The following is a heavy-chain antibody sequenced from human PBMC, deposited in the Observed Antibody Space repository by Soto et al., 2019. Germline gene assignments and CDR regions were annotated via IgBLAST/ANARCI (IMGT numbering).Heavy chain of an antibody. CDR1: GGSISSYY. D-gene: IGHD3-3*01. Sequence: PSETLSLTCTVSGGSISSYYWSWIRQPPGKGLEWIGYIYYSGSTNYNPSLKSRVTISVDTSKNQFSLKLSSVTAADTAVYYCARLGYDFWSGYFNYPAGYNWFDPWGQGTLVTVSS. CDR3: ARLGYDFWSGYFNYPAGYNWFDP. V-gene: IGHV4-59*08. CDR2: IYYSGST. J-gene: IGHJ5*02.